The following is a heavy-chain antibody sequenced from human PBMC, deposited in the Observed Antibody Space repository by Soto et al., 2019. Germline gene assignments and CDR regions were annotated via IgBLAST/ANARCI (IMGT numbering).Heavy chain of an antibody. Sequence: QVQLQESGPGLVKPSETLSLTCTVSGGSISSYYWSWIRQPPGKGLEWIGYIYYSGSTNYNPSLTSRVTISVDTSKNQFSLKLSSVTAADTAVYYCARHESYYGSGPWGQATLVTVSS. D-gene: IGHD3-10*01. J-gene: IGHJ5*02. V-gene: IGHV4-59*08. CDR2: IYYSGST. CDR3: ARHESYYGSGP. CDR1: GGSISSYY.